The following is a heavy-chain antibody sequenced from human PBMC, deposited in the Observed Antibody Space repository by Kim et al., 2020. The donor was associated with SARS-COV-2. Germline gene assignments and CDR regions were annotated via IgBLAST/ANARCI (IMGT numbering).Heavy chain of an antibody. Sequence: SETLSLTCTVSGGSISSGGYYWSWIRQHPGKGLEWIGYIYYSGSTYYNPSLKSRVTISVDTSKNQFSLKLSSVTAADTVVYYCARATGSITIFGVVINHFDYWGQGTLVTVSS. CDR3: ARATGSITIFGVVINHFDY. J-gene: IGHJ4*02. V-gene: IGHV4-31*03. D-gene: IGHD3-3*01. CDR2: IYYSGST. CDR1: GGSISSGGYY.